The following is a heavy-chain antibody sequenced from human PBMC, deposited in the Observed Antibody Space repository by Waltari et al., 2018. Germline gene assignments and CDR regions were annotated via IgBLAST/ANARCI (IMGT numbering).Heavy chain of an antibody. J-gene: IGHJ4*02. V-gene: IGHV4-39*07. D-gene: IGHD3-9*01. Sequence: QLQLQESGPGLVKPSETLSLTCSVSGDSVTSGSYYWGWIRQPPRKGLEWIGIMYYRGSSDSTPALESRVTISRDTSKNQFSLKVRSVTAADTALYYCVRRHWEAGYYRDQWGPGTLVTVSS. CDR1: GDSVTSGSYY. CDR3: VRRHWEAGYYRDQ. CDR2: MYYRGSS.